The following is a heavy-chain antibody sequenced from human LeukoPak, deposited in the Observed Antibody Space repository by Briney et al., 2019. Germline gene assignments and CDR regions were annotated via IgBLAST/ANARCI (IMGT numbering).Heavy chain of an antibody. D-gene: IGHD3-3*01. CDR3: AREFDFWSGPLDY. Sequence: GGSLRLSCAASGFTFSDYYMSWIRQAPGKGLEWVSYISSSGSTIYYADSVKGRFTISRDNAKNSLYLQMNSLRTEDTAVYYCAREFDFWSGPLDYWGQGTLVTVSS. CDR2: ISSSGSTI. V-gene: IGHV3-11*01. J-gene: IGHJ4*02. CDR1: GFTFSDYY.